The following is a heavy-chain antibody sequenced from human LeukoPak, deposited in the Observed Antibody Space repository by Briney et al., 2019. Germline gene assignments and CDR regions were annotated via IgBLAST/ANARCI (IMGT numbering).Heavy chain of an antibody. D-gene: IGHD3-22*01. J-gene: IGHJ4*02. V-gene: IGHV3-23*01. CDR3: ARAYSPPITVSVEAPDY. CDR2: ISGSGGST. Sequence: GGCLRLSCAGSGFTFSNYAMSWVRQAPGKGLEWVSAISGSGGSTYYADSVKGRFTISRDNAKNSLYLQMNSLRVEDTALYYCARAYSPPITVSVEAPDYWGQGTLVTVSS. CDR1: GFTFSNYA.